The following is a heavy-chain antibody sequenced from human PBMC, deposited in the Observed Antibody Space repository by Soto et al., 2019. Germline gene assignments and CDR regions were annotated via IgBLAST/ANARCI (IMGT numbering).Heavy chain of an antibody. CDR2: INAGNGNT. D-gene: IGHD3-10*01. CDR1: GCTFTSYA. J-gene: IGHJ5*02. CDR3: ARDPRKMVRGVIIRNHWFDP. V-gene: IGHV1-3*01. Sequence: ASVKVSCKASGCTFTSYAMHWVRQAPGQRLEWMGWINAGNGNTKYSQKFQGRVTITRDTSASTAYMELSSLRSEDTAVYYCARDPRKMVRGVIIRNHWFDPWGQGTLVTVS.